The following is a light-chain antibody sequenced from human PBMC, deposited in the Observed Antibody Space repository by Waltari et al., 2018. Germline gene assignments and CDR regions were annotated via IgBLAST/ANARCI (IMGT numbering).Light chain of an antibody. CDR2: EVS. CDR3: SSYTSSSTLV. Sequence: QSALTQPASVSGSPGQSITIPCTGTSSDVGGYNSASWYQQHPGNAPKLMIYEVSNRPSGVSNRFSGSKSGNTASLTISGLQAEDEADYYCSSYTSSSTLVFGTGTKVTVL. V-gene: IGLV2-14*01. CDR1: SSDVGGYNS. J-gene: IGLJ1*01.